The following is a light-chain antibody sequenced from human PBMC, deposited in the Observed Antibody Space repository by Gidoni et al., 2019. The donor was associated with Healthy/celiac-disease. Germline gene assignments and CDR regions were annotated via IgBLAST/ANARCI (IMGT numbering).Light chain of an antibody. Sequence: EIVMTQSPATLSVSPGERATLSCRASQSVSSNLAWYQQKPGQAPRLRIYGASTRATGIPARFSGSGSGTEFTLTISSLQSEDFAVYYCQQYNNWPPWFTFXPXTKVDIK. CDR3: QQYNNWPPWFT. CDR2: GAS. CDR1: QSVSSN. V-gene: IGKV3-15*01. J-gene: IGKJ3*01.